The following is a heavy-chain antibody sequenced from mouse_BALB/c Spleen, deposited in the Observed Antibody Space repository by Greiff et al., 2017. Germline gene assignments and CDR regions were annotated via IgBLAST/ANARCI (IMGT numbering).Heavy chain of an antibody. J-gene: IGHJ4*01. D-gene: IGHD3-2*01. Sequence: EVKVVESGGGLVKPGGSLKLSCAASGFTFSSYAMSWVRQTPEKRLEWVATISSGGSYTYYPDSVKGRFTISRDNAKNTLYLQMSSLRSEDTAMYYCARRGDRAMDYWGQGTSVTVSS. CDR3: ARRGDRAMDY. V-gene: IGHV5-9-3*01. CDR1: GFTFSSYA. CDR2: ISSGGSYT.